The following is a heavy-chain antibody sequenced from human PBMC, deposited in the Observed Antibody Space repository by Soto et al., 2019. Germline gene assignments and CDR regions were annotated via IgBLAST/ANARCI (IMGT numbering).Heavy chain of an antibody. Sequence: QVQLVQSGAEVKKPGSSVKVSCKASGGTFSSYAISWVRQAPVQGLEWMGGIIPIFGTADYAQKFQGRVTITAEESTSTAYMELSSLGSEYTAVYYCARGITGTVSYYYGMDVWGQGTTVTVSS. D-gene: IGHD1-20*01. J-gene: IGHJ6*02. V-gene: IGHV1-69*12. CDR2: IIPIFGTA. CDR3: ARGITGTVSYYYGMDV. CDR1: GGTFSSYA.